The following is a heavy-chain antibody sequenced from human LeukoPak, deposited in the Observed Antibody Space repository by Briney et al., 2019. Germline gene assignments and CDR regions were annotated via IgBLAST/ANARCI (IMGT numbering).Heavy chain of an antibody. D-gene: IGHD2-21*01. V-gene: IGHV3-21*04. CDR1: GFTFSSFS. J-gene: IGHJ4*02. CDR2: ISSSSSYI. CDR3: AKDSLIVVVAGGYFDY. Sequence: GGSLRLSCAGSGFTFSSFSMNWVRQAPGKGLEWVSSISSSSSYIYYADSVKGRFTISRDNSKNTLYLQMNSLRAEDTAVYYCAKDSLIVVVAGGYFDYWGQGTLVTVSS.